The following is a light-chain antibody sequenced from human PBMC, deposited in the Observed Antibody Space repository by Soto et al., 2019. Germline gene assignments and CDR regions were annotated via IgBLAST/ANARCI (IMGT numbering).Light chain of an antibody. J-gene: IGLJ2*01. V-gene: IGLV1-44*01. CDR3: GAWDDSLNAPV. Sequence: QSVLTQPPSVSGSPGQRVTISCSGNSANIGSNSVNWYRQLPGTAPKLIMFSDNERPSGVPDRFSGSKSGTSASLAISGLQSDDESDYYCGAWDDSLNAPVFGGGTKLTVL. CDR2: SDN. CDR1: SANIGSNS.